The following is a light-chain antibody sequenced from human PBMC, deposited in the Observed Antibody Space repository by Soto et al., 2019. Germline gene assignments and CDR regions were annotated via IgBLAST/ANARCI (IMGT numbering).Light chain of an antibody. CDR2: DVN. CDR3: CSYAGNYYVV. J-gene: IGLJ2*01. V-gene: IGLV2-11*01. Sequence: QSALTQPRSVSGSPGQSVTISCSGTSSDVGAYNYVSWYQHHPGKAPKLMIYDVNKRPSGVPDRFSGSKSGNTASLTISGLQTEDEADYYCCSYAGNYYVVFGGGTKVTVL. CDR1: SSDVGAYNY.